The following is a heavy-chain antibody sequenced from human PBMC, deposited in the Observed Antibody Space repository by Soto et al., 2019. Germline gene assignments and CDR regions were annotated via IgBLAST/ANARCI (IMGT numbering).Heavy chain of an antibody. CDR1: GFTFTNYD. V-gene: IGHV3-23*01. CDR3: ARLSSSGYYTFGY. Sequence: EVQLLESGGGLVQPGGSLRLSCAASGFTFTNYDMTWVRQAPGKGLEWVSTVSGSGGTTYYADSVKGRFTISRDNSKNTVHQQMNSLRAEDTAIYYCARLSSSGYYTFGYSGQGTLVTVSS. CDR2: VSGSGGTT. D-gene: IGHD6-19*01. J-gene: IGHJ4*02.